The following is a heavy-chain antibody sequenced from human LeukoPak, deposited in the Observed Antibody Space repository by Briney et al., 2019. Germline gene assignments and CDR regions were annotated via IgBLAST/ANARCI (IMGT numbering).Heavy chain of an antibody. D-gene: IGHD1-26*01. CDR1: GGSISSYY. Sequence: PSETLSLTRTVSGGSISSYYWSWIRQPPGKGLEWIGYIYYSGSTNYNPSLKSRVTISVDTSKNQFSLKLSSVTAADTAVYYCARGLIVGATRGNFDYWGQGSLIIVSS. J-gene: IGHJ4*02. CDR2: IYYSGST. V-gene: IGHV4-59*01. CDR3: ARGLIVGATRGNFDY.